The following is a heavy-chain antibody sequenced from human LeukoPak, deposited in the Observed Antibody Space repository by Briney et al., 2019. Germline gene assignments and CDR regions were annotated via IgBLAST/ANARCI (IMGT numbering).Heavy chain of an antibody. CDR2: ISGSGGST. D-gene: IGHD3-3*01. Sequence: PGGSLRLSCAASGFTFSSYAMSWVRQAPGKGLEWVSGISGSGGSTYYAEYVKGRFTISRDNSKNTLYLQMNSLRAEDTAVYYCERVHDFWSGYLSYYYYGMDVWGQGTTVTVSS. CDR3: ERVHDFWSGYLSYYYYGMDV. V-gene: IGHV3-23*01. CDR1: GFTFSSYA. J-gene: IGHJ6*02.